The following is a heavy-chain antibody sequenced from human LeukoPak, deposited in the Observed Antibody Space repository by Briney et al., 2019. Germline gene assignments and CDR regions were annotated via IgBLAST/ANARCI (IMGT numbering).Heavy chain of an antibody. CDR2: ISTSSRTI. CDR1: GFNFSTYN. V-gene: IGHV3-48*01. D-gene: IGHD3-3*01. J-gene: IGHJ4*02. CDR3: ARDGYDFWSDYPTTLDY. Sequence: PGGSLRLSCAVSGFNFSTYNMNWVGQAPGKGLEWVSYISTSSRTIYYADSVKGRFTISRDNAKNSLYLQMNSLRAEDTAVYYCARDGYDFWSDYPTTLDYWGQGTLVTVSS.